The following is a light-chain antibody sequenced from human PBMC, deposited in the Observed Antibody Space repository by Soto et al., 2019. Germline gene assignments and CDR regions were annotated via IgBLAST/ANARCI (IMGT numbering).Light chain of an antibody. Sequence: QSVLTQPASVPGSPGQSITISCTGTNSDVGSYNYVSWHQQHPGKAPKLMIYNVYDRPSGISNRFSGSKSGNTASLTISGLRGEDEADYYCSSYTISRTYVFGTGTKVTVL. V-gene: IGLV2-14*03. CDR3: SSYTISRTYV. J-gene: IGLJ1*01. CDR2: NVY. CDR1: NSDVGSYNY.